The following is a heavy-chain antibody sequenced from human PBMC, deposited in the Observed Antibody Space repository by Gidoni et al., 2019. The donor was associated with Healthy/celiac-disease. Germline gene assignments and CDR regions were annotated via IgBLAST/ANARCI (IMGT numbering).Heavy chain of an antibody. D-gene: IGHD1-26*01. CDR3: ARDGSLGATNY. V-gene: IGHV1-18*01. J-gene: IGHJ4*02. CDR2: ISDYNGNT. Sequence: QVQLVQSGPELKKPAAPVNVACEASGYTFTSYGISWVRQAPGKGLEWMGWISDYNGNTNYAQKLQGRVTMTTDTSTSTAYMELRSLRSDDTAVYYCARDGSLGATNYWGQGTLVTVSS. CDR1: GYTFTSYG.